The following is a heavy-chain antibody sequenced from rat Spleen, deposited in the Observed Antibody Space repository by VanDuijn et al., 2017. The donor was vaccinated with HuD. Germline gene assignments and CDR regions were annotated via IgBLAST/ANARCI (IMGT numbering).Heavy chain of an antibody. Sequence: EVQLVESGGGLVQPGRSLELSCVASGFTFNNFWMTWIRQAPGKGLEWVASITKTGGNTYYLDSVREQFTIYRDNAKSTLYLKMNSLRSEDTATYYCTRMYTTDSYWYFDFWGPGTMVTVSS. V-gene: IGHV5-31*01. CDR3: TRMYTTDSYWYFDF. CDR2: ITKTGGNT. D-gene: IGHD1-6*01. CDR1: GFTFNNFW. J-gene: IGHJ1*01.